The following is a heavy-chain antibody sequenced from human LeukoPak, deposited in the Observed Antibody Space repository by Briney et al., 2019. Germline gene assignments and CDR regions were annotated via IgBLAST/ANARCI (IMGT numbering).Heavy chain of an antibody. V-gene: IGHV3-74*03. CDR1: GFPFSNYW. Sequence: GGSLRLSCAASGFPFSNYWVHWVRPAPGKGLVWVSRINRDGSTTKYADSVKGRFTVSRDNAKNTLNLQMNSLRAEDTAVYYCARDKKSGESSEIDYWGQGTLVTVSS. J-gene: IGHJ4*02. CDR3: ARDKKSGESSEIDY. D-gene: IGHD3-10*01. CDR2: INRDGSTT.